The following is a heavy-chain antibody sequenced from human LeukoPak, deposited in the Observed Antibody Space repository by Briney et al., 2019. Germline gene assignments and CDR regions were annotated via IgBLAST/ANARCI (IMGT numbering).Heavy chain of an antibody. D-gene: IGHD3-9*01. CDR3: ARGSVTGYYTFDY. Sequence: SETLSLTCAVYGGSFSGYHWSWIRQPPGKGLEWVGEINHSGSTNYNPSLKCPVTISVDTSKNEFSLKLSSVTAADTAVYYCARGSVTGYYTFDYWGQGTLVTVSS. CDR1: GGSFSGYH. V-gene: IGHV4-34*01. CDR2: INHSGST. J-gene: IGHJ4*02.